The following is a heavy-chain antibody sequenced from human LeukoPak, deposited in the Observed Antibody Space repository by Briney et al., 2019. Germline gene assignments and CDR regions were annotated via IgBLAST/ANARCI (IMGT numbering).Heavy chain of an antibody. J-gene: IGHJ3*02. V-gene: IGHV3-11*04. CDR1: GITFSDHY. Sequence: GGSLRLSCAASGITFSDHYMSWIRQAPGKGLEWLSYISSSGSTIYYADSVKGRFTISRDNAKNSLYLQMNSLRAEDTAVYYCAGGDLIYYGSGSYSAFDIWGQGTMVTVSS. CDR2: ISSSGSTI. CDR3: AGGDLIYYGSGSYSAFDI. D-gene: IGHD3-10*01.